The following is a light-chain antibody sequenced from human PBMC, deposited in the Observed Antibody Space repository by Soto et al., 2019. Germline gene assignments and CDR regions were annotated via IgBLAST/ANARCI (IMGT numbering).Light chain of an antibody. J-gene: IGKJ2*01. V-gene: IGKV1-39*01. CDR1: QSISVH. CDR2: AAS. Sequence: DIQMTQSPSSLSASVGDTVTITCRASQSISVHLNWYQQKPGKVPKLLIYAASNLHSGVPSRFSGSGSETDFALTISSLQPEDFAVYYCQQSYITPYTFGQGTRLEIK. CDR3: QQSYITPYT.